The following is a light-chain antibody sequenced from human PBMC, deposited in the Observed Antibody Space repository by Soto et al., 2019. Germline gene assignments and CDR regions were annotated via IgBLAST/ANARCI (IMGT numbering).Light chain of an antibody. J-gene: IGKJ2*01. CDR3: QQSYNSPRT. V-gene: IGKV1-39*01. CDR1: QSISTY. Sequence: DIQMTQSPSSLSASVGDRVTITCRASQSISTYLNWYQQKPGKAPNLLIYGASSLQSGAPSRFSGSGSGTDFTLTISSLQPEDFATYYCQQSYNSPRTVGQGTKVDIK. CDR2: GAS.